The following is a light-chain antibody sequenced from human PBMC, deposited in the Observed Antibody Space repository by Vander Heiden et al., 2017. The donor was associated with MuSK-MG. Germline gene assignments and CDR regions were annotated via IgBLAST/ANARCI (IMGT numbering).Light chain of an antibody. J-gene: IGKJ5*01. Sequence: DIQMTQSPSSLSASVGDRVTITCQASQDISNYLNWYQQKPGKAPKLLMYDASILETGVPSRFSGSGSGTDFTLTISNLQPEDIATYYCQQDDNLPPITFGQGTRLEI. CDR3: QQDDNLPPIT. CDR1: QDISNY. V-gene: IGKV1-33*01. CDR2: DAS.